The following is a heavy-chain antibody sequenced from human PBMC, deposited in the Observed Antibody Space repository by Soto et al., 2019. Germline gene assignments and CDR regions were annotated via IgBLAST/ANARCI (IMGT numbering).Heavy chain of an antibody. CDR2: TYYRSKWYN. Sequence: PSQTLSLTCAISGDSVSSNSAAWNWIRQSPSRGLEWLGRTYYRSKWYNDYAVSVKSRITINPDTSKNQFSLQLNSVTPEDTAVYYCARSRRDIVVVPAASYYGYYGMDVWGQGTTVTVSS. CDR3: ARSRRDIVVVPAASYYGYYGMDV. CDR1: GDSVSSNSAA. V-gene: IGHV6-1*01. D-gene: IGHD2-2*01. J-gene: IGHJ6*02.